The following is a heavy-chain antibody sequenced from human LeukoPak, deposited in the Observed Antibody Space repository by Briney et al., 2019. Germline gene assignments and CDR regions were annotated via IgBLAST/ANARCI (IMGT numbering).Heavy chain of an antibody. J-gene: IGHJ4*02. D-gene: IGHD4-17*01. Sequence: SETLSLTCTVSGGSISSSSYYWGWIRQPPVKGLEWIGSIYLSGSTYYNPSLKSRVTISVDTSKNQFSLKLSSVTAADTALYYCARVPTVTFFDYWGQGTLVTVSS. V-gene: IGHV4-39*07. CDR1: GGSISSSSYY. CDR2: IYLSGST. CDR3: ARVPTVTFFDY.